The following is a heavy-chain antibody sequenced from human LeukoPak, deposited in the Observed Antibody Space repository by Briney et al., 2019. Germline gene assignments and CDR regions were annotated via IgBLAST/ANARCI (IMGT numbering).Heavy chain of an antibody. CDR2: IWYDGSNK. J-gene: IGHJ3*02. D-gene: IGHD2-15*01. Sequence: GGSLRLSCAASGFTFSSYGMHWVRQAPGKGLEWVAVIWYDGSNKYYADSVKGRFTISRDNSKNTLYVQMNSLRAEDTAVYYCARSSSGGRAAFDIWGQGTMVTVSS. CDR3: ARSSSGGRAAFDI. V-gene: IGHV3-33*01. CDR1: GFTFSSYG.